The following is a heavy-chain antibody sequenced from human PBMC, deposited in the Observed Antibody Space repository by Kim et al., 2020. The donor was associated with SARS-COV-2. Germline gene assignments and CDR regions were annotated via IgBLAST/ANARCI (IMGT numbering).Heavy chain of an antibody. V-gene: IGHV3-30-3*01. CDR3: ARVRSAGYQLLFPGLGY. CDR1: GFTFSSYA. D-gene: IGHD2-2*01. CDR2: ISYDGSNK. J-gene: IGHJ4*02. Sequence: GGSLRLSCAASGFTFSSYAMHWVRQAPGKGLEWVAVISYDGSNKYYADSVKGRFTISRDNSKNTLYLQMNSLRAEDTAVYYCARVRSAGYQLLFPGLGYWGQGTLVTVSS.